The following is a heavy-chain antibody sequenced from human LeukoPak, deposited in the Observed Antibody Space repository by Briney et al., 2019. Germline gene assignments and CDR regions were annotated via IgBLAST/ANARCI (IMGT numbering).Heavy chain of an antibody. CDR3: ARDRGSQPFIDY. CDR1: GFTFSSYS. CDR2: ISGSGGST. J-gene: IGHJ4*02. D-gene: IGHD1-26*01. V-gene: IGHV3-23*01. Sequence: PGGSLRLSCAASGFTFSSYSMNWVRQAPGKGLEWVSAISGSGGSTYYADSVKGRFTISRDNSKNTLYLQMNSLRAEDTAVYYCARDRGSQPFIDYWGQGTLVTVSS.